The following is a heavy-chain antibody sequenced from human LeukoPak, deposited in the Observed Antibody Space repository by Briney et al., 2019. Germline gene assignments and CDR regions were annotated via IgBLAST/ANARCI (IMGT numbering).Heavy chain of an antibody. V-gene: IGHV4-30-4*01. CDR2: IYYSGST. J-gene: IGHJ4*02. CDR1: SGSISSGDYY. D-gene: IGHD6-19*01. Sequence: SETLSLTCTVSSGSISSGDYYWSWIRHPPGKGLEWIGYIYYSGSTYYNPSLKSRVTISVDTSKNQFSLKLSSVTAADTAVYYCAREADSGFIFDCWGQGTLVTVSS. CDR3: AREADSGFIFDC.